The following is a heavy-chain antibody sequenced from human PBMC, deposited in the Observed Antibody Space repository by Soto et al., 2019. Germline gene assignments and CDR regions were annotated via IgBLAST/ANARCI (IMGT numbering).Heavy chain of an antibody. D-gene: IGHD2-2*01. V-gene: IGHV1-2*04. J-gene: IGHJ6*03. Sequence: GASVKVSCKASGYTFTGYYMHWVRQAPGQGLEWMGWINPNSGGTNYAQKFQGWVTMTRDTSISTAYMELSRLRSDDTAVYYCARGVGYCSSTSCYAPPLPHYYYMDVWGKGTTVTVSS. CDR1: GYTFTGYY. CDR2: INPNSGGT. CDR3: ARGVGYCSSTSCYAPPLPHYYYMDV.